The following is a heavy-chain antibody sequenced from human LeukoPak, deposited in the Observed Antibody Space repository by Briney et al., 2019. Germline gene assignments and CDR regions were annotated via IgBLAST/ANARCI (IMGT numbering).Heavy chain of an antibody. J-gene: IGHJ5*02. Sequence: ASVKVSCKASGYTFTTYDINWVRQATGQGLEWMGWMNPNIGNTGYAQKFQGRVSMTRNTSIHTTYMELSSLTSEDTAVYYCARGPNNSDVGNAGSAWFDPWGQGTLVTVSS. CDR3: ARGPNNSDVGNAGSAWFDP. D-gene: IGHD4-23*01. CDR2: MNPNIGNT. V-gene: IGHV1-8*01. CDR1: GYTFTTYD.